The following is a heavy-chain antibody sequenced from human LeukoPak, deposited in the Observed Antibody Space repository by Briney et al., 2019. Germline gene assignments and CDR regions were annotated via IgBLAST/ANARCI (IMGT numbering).Heavy chain of an antibody. D-gene: IGHD6-13*01. V-gene: IGHV3-21*01. CDR3: ARSIAAAGYDVFDI. CDR1: GFTFSSYS. J-gene: IGHJ3*02. CDR2: ISSSSSYI. Sequence: GGSLRLSCAASGFTFSSYSMNWVRQAPGKGLEWVSSISSSSSYIYYADSVKGRFTISRDNAKNSLYLQMNSLRAEDTAVYYCARSIAAAGYDVFDIGGKGKRVTVSP.